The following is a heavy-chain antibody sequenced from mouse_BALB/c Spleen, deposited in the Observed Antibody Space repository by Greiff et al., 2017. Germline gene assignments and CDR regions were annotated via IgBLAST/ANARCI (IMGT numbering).Heavy chain of an antibody. Sequence: VQLQQSGAELARPGASVKMSCKASGYTFTSYTMHWVKQRPGQGLEWIGYINPSSGYTNYNQKFKDKATLTADKSSSTAYMQLSSLTSEDSAVYYCEREGYGNYLDYAMDDWGQGTSVTVSS. CDR1: GYTFTSYT. CDR3: EREGYGNYLDYAMDD. CDR2: INPSSGYT. D-gene: IGHD2-10*02. V-gene: IGHV1-4*01. J-gene: IGHJ4*01.